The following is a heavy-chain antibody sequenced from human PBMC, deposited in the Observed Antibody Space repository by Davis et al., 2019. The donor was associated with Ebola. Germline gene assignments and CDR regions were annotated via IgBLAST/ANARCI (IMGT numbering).Heavy chain of an antibody. V-gene: IGHV2-70*11. CDR3: ARVLLTMVRGVTTNYYYYYGMDV. J-gene: IGHJ6*02. D-gene: IGHD3-10*01. Sequence: SGPTLVKPTQTLTLTCTFSGFSLRTSGMCVSWIRQPPGKALEWLARIDWDDEKYYSTSLKTRLTISKDTSKNQVVLTMTNMDPVDTATYYCARVLLTMVRGVTTNYYYYYGMDVWGQGTTVTVSS. CDR1: GFSLRTSGMC. CDR2: IDWDDEK.